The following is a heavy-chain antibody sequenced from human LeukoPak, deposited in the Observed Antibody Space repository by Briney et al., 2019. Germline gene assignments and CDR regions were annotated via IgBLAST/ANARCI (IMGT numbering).Heavy chain of an antibody. CDR3: ARVPGDY. V-gene: IGHV3-21*01. CDR2: ISSGSSYI. Sequence: GGSLRLSCAASGFTFSSYAMSWVRQAPGKGLEWVSSISSGSSYIYYADSVKGRFTISRDNAKNSLYLQMNNLRAEDTAVYYCARVPGDYWGQGTLVTVSS. D-gene: IGHD3-16*01. J-gene: IGHJ4*02. CDR1: GFTFSSYA.